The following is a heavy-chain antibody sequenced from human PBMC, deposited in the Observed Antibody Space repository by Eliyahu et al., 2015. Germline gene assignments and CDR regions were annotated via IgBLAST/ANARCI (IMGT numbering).Heavy chain of an antibody. J-gene: IGHJ5*02. V-gene: IGHV3-11*06. CDR3: ASGTNWFDP. Sequence: PGKGLEWVSYISSSSSYTNYADSVKGRFTISRDNAKNSLYLQMNSLRAEDTAVYYCASGTNWFDPWGQGTLVTVSS. D-gene: IGHD1-1*01. CDR2: ISSSSSYT.